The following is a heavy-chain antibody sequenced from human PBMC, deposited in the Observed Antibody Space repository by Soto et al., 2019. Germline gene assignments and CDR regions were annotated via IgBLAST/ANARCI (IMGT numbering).Heavy chain of an antibody. CDR2: IYYSGST. Sequence: SETLSLTCTVSGGSISSGGYYWSWIRQHPGKGLEWIGYIYYSGSTYYNPSLKSRVTISVDTSKNQFSLKLSSVTAADTAVYYCARDGSGILTGYGGPGLDDWGQGTLVTVSS. CDR1: GGSISSGGYY. D-gene: IGHD3-9*01. CDR3: ARDGSGILTGYGGPGLDD. J-gene: IGHJ4*02. V-gene: IGHV4-31*03.